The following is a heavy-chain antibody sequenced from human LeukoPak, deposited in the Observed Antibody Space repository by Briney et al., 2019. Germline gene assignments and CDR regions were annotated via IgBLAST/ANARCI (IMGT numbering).Heavy chain of an antibody. CDR3: ARVVRRYSSSSSYFDY. D-gene: IGHD6-6*01. CDR1: GFTFSSYW. CDR2: IKQDGSEK. J-gene: IGHJ4*02. V-gene: IGHV3-7*01. Sequence: GGSLRLSCAASGFTFSSYWMSWVRQAPEKGLEWVANIKQDGSEKYYVDSVKGRFTISRDNAKNSLYLQMNSLRAEDTAVYYCARVVRRYSSSSSYFDYWGQGTLVTVSS.